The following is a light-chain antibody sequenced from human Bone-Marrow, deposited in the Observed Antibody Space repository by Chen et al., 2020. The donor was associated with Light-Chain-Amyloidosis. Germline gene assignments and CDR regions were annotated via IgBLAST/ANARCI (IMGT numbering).Light chain of an antibody. CDR1: QSIFYSSTNKNY. CDR2: WTS. J-gene: IGKJ4*01. CDR3: QQYFAPPLT. V-gene: IGKV4-1*01. Sequence: DIVMTQSPDSLAVSLGERAIINCKSSQSIFYSSTNKNYLAWYQQKAGQPPKLLISWTSTRQSGVPTRFRCSGSWTDFTLTISSLQAEDVAVYFCQQYFAPPLTFGGGTKVEIK.